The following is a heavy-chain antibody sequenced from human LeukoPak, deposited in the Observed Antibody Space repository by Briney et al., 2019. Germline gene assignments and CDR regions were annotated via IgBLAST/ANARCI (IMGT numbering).Heavy chain of an antibody. CDR1: GFTFSSYA. CDR3: AKGGIRWYYDPDYYYMDV. J-gene: IGHJ6*03. V-gene: IGHV3-30*02. CDR2: IRYDGSNK. D-gene: IGHD3-3*01. Sequence: GGSLRLSCAASGFTFSSYAMHWVRQAPGKGLEWVAFIRYDGSNKYYADSVKGRFTISRDNSKNTLYLQMNSLRAEDTAVYYCAKGGIRWYYDPDYYYMDVWGKGTTVTVSS.